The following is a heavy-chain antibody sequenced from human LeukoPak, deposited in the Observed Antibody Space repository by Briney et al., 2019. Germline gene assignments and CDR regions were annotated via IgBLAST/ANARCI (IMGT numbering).Heavy chain of an antibody. Sequence: GGSLRLSCAASGFTFDDYTMHWVRQAPGKGLEWVSRISWHGSTTKYADSVKGRFTISRDNLKNSLSLQMNSLGPEDTALYYCAKDIGDSVGYNYFDSWGQGTLVTVSS. CDR2: ISWHGSTT. V-gene: IGHV3-43*01. CDR3: AKDIGDSVGYNYFDS. J-gene: IGHJ4*02. CDR1: GFTFDDYT. D-gene: IGHD3-22*01.